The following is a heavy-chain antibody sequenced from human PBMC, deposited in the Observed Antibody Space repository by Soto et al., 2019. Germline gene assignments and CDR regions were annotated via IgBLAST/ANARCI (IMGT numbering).Heavy chain of an antibody. V-gene: IGHV3-23*01. CDR2: IGGSGGST. CDR1: GFTVSSYA. Sequence: GGSLRRSCAASGFTVSSYAMSWVRQAPGKGLEWVSGIGGSGGSTYYADSVKGRFTISRDNSKNTLYLQMNSLRAEDTAVYYCAKRNDILTGYSHFDYWGQGTLVTVSS. CDR3: AKRNDILTGYSHFDY. J-gene: IGHJ4*02. D-gene: IGHD3-9*01.